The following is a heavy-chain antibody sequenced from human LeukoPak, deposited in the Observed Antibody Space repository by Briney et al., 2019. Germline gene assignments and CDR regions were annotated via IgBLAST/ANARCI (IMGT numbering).Heavy chain of an antibody. CDR1: GFTFSSYA. CDR3: ARDPSNSSGGRAWGDY. CDR2: ISGSGGST. D-gene: IGHD6-25*01. J-gene: IGHJ4*02. Sequence: GGSLRLSCAASGFTFSSYAMSWVRQAPGKGLEWVSAISGSGGSTYYADSVKGRFTISRDNSKNTLYLQMNSLRAEDTAVYYCARDPSNSSGGRAWGDYWGQGSLVTVSS. V-gene: IGHV3-23*01.